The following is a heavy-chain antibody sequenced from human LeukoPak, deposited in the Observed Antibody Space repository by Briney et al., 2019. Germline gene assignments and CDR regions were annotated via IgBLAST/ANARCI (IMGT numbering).Heavy chain of an antibody. CDR1: GGSFSGYY. CDR2: INHSGST. CDR3: ASASSYDSSVY. J-gene: IGHJ4*02. V-gene: IGHV4-34*01. Sequence: SETLSLTCAVYGGSFSGYYWSWIRQPPGKGLEWIGEINHSGSTNYNPSLKSRVTISVDTSKNQFSLKLSSVTAADTAVYYCASASSYDSSVYWGQGTLVTVSS. D-gene: IGHD3-22*01.